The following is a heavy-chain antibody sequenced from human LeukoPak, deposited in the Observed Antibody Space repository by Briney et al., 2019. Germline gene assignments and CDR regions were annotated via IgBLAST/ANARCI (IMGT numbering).Heavy chain of an antibody. CDR3: AREERRGGKATPDFDY. J-gene: IGHJ4*02. CDR1: GGTFSSYA. CDR2: IIPIFGTA. V-gene: IGHV1-69*05. Sequence: GASVKVSCKASGGTFSSYAISWVRQAPGQGLEWMGGIIPIFGTANYAQKFQGRVTITTDESTSTAYMELSSLRSEDTAVYYCAREERRGGKATPDFDYWGQGTLVTVSS. D-gene: IGHD2-15*01.